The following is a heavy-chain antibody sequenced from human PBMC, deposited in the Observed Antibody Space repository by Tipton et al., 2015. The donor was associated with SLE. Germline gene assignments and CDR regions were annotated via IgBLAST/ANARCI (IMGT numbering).Heavy chain of an antibody. Sequence: TLSLTCTVSGGSLSSYYWSWIRQAPGKGLEWIGYIFYSGSTHYNPSLKSRVTISVDTSNNQFSLKLTSVTAADTAVYYCVRVADDYGDNAHALDIWGQGTMVIVSS. CDR3: VRVADDYGDNAHALDI. V-gene: IGHV4-59*01. CDR1: GGSLSSYY. J-gene: IGHJ3*02. CDR2: IFYSGST. D-gene: IGHD4-17*01.